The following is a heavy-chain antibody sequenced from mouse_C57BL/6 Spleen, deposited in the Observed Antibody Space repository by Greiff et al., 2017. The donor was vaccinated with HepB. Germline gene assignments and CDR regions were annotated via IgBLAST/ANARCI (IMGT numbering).Heavy chain of an antibody. V-gene: IGHV1-15*01. J-gene: IGHJ4*01. CDR1: GYTFTDYE. CDR3: TPIYYYGSSYAMDY. Sequence: QVQLKESGAELVRPGASVTLSCKASGYTFTDYEMHWVKQTPVHGLEWIGAIDPETGGTAYNQKFKGKAILTADKSSSTAYMELRSLTSEDSAVYYCTPIYYYGSSYAMDYWGQGTSVTVSS. CDR2: IDPETGGT. D-gene: IGHD1-1*01.